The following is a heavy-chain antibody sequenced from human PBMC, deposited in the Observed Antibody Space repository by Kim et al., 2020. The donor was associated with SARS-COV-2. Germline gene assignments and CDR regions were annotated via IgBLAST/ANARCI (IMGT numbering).Heavy chain of an antibody. J-gene: IGHJ5*02. V-gene: IGHV3-23*01. Sequence: GWSRRLSCAGSGFSFSGFAMSWVRQAPGKGLEWVSGISASGNNTTYTDSVKGRFFISRDNSKSTLYLEMSSLRAEDTALYYCANRGIFTLPERSWGQGA. CDR1: GFSFSGFA. CDR3: ANRGIFTLPERS. D-gene: IGHD3-3*02. CDR2: ISASGNNT.